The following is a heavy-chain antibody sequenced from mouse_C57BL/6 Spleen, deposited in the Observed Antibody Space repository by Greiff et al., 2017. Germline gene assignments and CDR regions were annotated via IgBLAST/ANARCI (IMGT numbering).Heavy chain of an antibody. Sequence: VQLQQSGPELVKPGASVKISCKASGYAFSSSWMNWVKQRPGKGLEWIGRIYPGDGDTNYNGKFKGKATLTADKSSSTAYMQLSSRTSEDAAVYFCARELGGAYWGQGTLVTVAA. CDR3: ARELGGAY. D-gene: IGHD4-1*01. CDR2: IYPGDGDT. V-gene: IGHV1-82*01. J-gene: IGHJ3*01. CDR1: GYAFSSSW.